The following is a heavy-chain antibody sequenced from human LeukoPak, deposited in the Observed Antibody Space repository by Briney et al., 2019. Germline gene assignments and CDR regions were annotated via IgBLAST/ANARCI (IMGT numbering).Heavy chain of an antibody. D-gene: IGHD6-19*01. J-gene: IGHJ4*02. CDR1: GDSISTYY. Sequence: SETLSLTCTVSGDSISTYYWSWIRQPPGKGLEWIGYIYYRVTSDYNPSLKSRVTISVDTSKNQFSLKLSSVTAADTAVYYCARSGWLDYWGQGTLVTVSS. CDR3: ARSGWLDY. V-gene: IGHV4-59*12. CDR2: IYYRVTS.